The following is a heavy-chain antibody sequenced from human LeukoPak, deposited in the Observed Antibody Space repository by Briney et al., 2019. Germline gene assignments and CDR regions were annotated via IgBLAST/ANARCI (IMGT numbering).Heavy chain of an antibody. V-gene: IGHV4-31*03. D-gene: IGHD3-16*02. CDR2: IYYSGST. J-gene: IGHJ5*02. CDR1: GGSISSGGYY. Sequence: PSQTQSLTCTVSGGSISSGGYYWSWIRQHPGKGLEWIGYIYYSGSTYYNPSLKSRVTISVDTSKNQFSLKLSSVTAADTAVYYCARGSYMITFGGVIAPNWFDPWGQGTLVTVSS. CDR3: ARGSYMITFGGVIAPNWFDP.